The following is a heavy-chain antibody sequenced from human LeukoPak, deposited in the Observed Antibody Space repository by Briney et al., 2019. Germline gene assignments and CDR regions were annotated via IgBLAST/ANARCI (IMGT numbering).Heavy chain of an antibody. CDR3: ARDRGVATAYYYYGMDV. V-gene: IGHV3-30*04. CDR2: ISYDGSNK. CDR1: GFTFSSYA. Sequence: GGSLRLSCAASGFTFSSYAMHWVRQAPGKGLEWVAVISYDGSNKYYADSVKGRFTISRDNSKSTLYLQMNSLRAEDTAVYYCARDRGVATAYYYYGMDVWGQGTTVTVSS. J-gene: IGHJ6*02. D-gene: IGHD5-12*01.